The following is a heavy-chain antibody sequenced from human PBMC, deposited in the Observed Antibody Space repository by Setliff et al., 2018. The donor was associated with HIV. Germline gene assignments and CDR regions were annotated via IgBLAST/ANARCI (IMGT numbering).Heavy chain of an antibody. CDR2: IYYSGST. D-gene: IGHD1-26*01. J-gene: IGHJ6*03. V-gene: IGHV4-59*12. Sequence: SETLSLTCTVSGDSISSYYWSWIRQPPGKGLEWIGYIYYSGSTNYNPSLKSRVTISVDRSNNQFSLKLSSVTAEDTAIYFCARDGRGGSSPYYYYMDVWGKGTAVTVSS. CDR1: GDSISSYY. CDR3: ARDGRGGSSPYYYYMDV.